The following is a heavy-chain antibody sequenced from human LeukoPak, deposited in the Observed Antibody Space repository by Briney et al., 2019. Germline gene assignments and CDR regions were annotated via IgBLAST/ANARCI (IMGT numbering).Heavy chain of an antibody. J-gene: IGHJ5*02. CDR2: IYYSGST. Sequence: IXXXXGXGLEXXGSIYYSGSTYYNPSLKSRVTISVDTSKNQFSLKLSSVTAADTAVYYCARMVVVAATADWFDPWGQGTLVTVSS. CDR3: ARMVVVAATADWFDP. V-gene: IGHV4-39*01. D-gene: IGHD2-15*01.